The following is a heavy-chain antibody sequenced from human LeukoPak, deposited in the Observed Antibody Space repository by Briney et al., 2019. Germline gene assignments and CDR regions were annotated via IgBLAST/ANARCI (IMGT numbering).Heavy chain of an antibody. V-gene: IGHV1-2*02. D-gene: IGHD3-10*01. Sequence: ASVKVSCKASGYTFTGYYMHWVRQAPGQGLEWMGWINPNSGGTNYAQKFQGRVTMTRDTSISTAYMELSRLRSDDTAVYYCARELREYYYGSGSYRFDYWGQGTLVTVSS. J-gene: IGHJ4*02. CDR3: ARELREYYYGSGSYRFDY. CDR2: INPNSGGT. CDR1: GYTFTGYY.